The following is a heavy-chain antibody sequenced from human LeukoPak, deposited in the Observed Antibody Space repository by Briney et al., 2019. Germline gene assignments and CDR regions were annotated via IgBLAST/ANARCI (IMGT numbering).Heavy chain of an antibody. V-gene: IGHV4-38-2*01. D-gene: IGHD6-25*01. CDR3: ARVTSSGGYYFDY. J-gene: IGHJ4*02. CDR1: RYFISSGYF. Sequence: SETLSLTCAVSRYFISSGYFWSWIRQPPGKGMEWIGSIYHSGSTYYNPSLKSRVTISVDTSKNQFSLKLSSVTAADTAVYYCARVTSSGGYYFDYWGQGTLVTVSS. CDR2: IYHSGST.